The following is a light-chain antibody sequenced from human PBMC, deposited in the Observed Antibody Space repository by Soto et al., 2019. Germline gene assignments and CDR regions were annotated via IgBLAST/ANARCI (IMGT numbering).Light chain of an antibody. CDR2: GAS. J-gene: IGKJ1*01. Sequence: EIVRTQSPATLSVSPGERSTLSCRASQSVSSNLAWYQQKPGQAPRLLIYGASTRATGIPARFSGSGSGTEFTLTRSSLQSEDFAVYYCQQYNNWPRTFGQGTKVEIK. CDR1: QSVSSN. V-gene: IGKV3-15*01. CDR3: QQYNNWPRT.